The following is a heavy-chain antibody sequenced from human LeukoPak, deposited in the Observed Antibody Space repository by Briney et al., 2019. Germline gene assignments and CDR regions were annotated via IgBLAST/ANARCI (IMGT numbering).Heavy chain of an antibody. CDR1: GGSISSYY. Sequence: SETLSLTCTVSGGSISSYYWSWIRQPPGKGLEWIGYIYYSGSTYYNPSLKSRVTISVDTSKNQFSLKLSSVTAADTAVYYCARIYSGYDYFDYWGQGTLVTVSS. V-gene: IGHV4-59*04. J-gene: IGHJ4*02. CDR3: ARIYSGYDYFDY. CDR2: IYYSGST. D-gene: IGHD5-12*01.